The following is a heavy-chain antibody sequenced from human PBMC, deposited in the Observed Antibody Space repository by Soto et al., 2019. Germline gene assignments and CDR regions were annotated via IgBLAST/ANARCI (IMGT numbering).Heavy chain of an antibody. V-gene: IGHV5-51*01. D-gene: IGHD6-13*01. CDR2: IYPGDSDT. CDR1: GGNCISYG. Sequence: PGVPMRISWKGSGGNCISYGSGWVRQIPGKGLEWMGIIYPGDSDTRYSPSFQGQVTISADKSISTAYLQWSSLKASDTAMYYCAMGIWPPYGMDVWGQGTTVTVSS. CDR3: AMGIWPPYGMDV. J-gene: IGHJ6*02.